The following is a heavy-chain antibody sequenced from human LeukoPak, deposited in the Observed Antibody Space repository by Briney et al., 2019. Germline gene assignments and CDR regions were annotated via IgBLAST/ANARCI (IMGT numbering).Heavy chain of an antibody. V-gene: IGHV4-61*02. J-gene: IGHJ5*02. CDR3: ARRGYGSGSYGLDP. CDR1: GGSISSGSYY. D-gene: IGHD3-10*01. Sequence: SQTLSLTCTVSGGSISSGSYYWSWIRQPAGKGLEWIGRIYTSGSTNYNPSLKSRVTISVDTSKNQFSLKLSSVTAADTAVYYCARRGYGSGSYGLDPWGQGTLVTVSS. CDR2: IYTSGST.